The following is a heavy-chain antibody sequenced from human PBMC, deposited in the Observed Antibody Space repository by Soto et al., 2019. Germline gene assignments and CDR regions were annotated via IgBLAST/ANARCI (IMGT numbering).Heavy chain of an antibody. V-gene: IGHV3-11*01. Sequence: GGSRRLTCDASGFTFSDLHMNWIRQAPGKGLEWLSYISGSGSSIYYADSVKGRFTAFRDNAKNSLYLQMNSLRADDTAVYYCARQSYRPDYWGQGTPVTVSS. CDR3: ARQSYRPDY. J-gene: IGHJ4*02. CDR1: GFTFSDLH. D-gene: IGHD3-16*02. CDR2: ISGSGSSI.